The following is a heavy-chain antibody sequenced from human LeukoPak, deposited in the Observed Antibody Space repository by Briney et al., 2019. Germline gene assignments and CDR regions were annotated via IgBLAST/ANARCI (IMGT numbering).Heavy chain of an antibody. CDR3: ARVYSSGWAPFDY. D-gene: IGHD6-19*01. Sequence: GGSLRLSCAASGFTFSSFGMHWVRQAPGKGLEWVAVIWYDGSNKYYADSVKGRFTISRDNSKNTLYLQMNSLRAEDTAVYYCARVYSSGWAPFDYWGQGTLVTVSS. V-gene: IGHV3-33*01. J-gene: IGHJ4*02. CDR2: IWYDGSNK. CDR1: GFTFSSFG.